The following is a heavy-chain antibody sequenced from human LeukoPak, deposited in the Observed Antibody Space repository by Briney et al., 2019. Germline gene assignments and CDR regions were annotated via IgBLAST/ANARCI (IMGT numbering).Heavy chain of an antibody. CDR3: ARAVGTDGYNLWVY. D-gene: IGHD5-24*01. CDR2: IYNSGNT. V-gene: IGHV4-4*07. Sequence: PSETLSLTCTVSGGSMSSSYWNWIRQSAGKGLEWIGRIYNSGNTNYNPSLKGRVTLSLDTSKNQFSLKLSSVTAADTAVYYCARAVGTDGYNLWVYWGQGTLVTVSS. J-gene: IGHJ4*02. CDR1: GGSMSSSY.